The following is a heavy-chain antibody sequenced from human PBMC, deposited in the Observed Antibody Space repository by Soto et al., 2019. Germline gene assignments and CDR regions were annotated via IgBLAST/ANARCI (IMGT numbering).Heavy chain of an antibody. D-gene: IGHD1-1*01. CDR2: IYYSGST. CDR3: ARRSDINWLAY. J-gene: IGHJ4*02. V-gene: IGHV4-31*03. CDR1: GGSISSGGYY. Sequence: SETLSLTCTVSGGSISSGGYYWSWIRQHPGKGLEWIGNIYYSGSTYYNPSLKSRVTISVDTSKNQFSLKVNSVTVADTAVYVGARRSDINWLAYWGKGTLVPVSS.